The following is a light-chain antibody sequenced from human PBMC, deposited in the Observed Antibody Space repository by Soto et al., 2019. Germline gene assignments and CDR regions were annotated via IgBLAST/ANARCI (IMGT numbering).Light chain of an antibody. CDR3: QQRQYWPPIT. CDR1: QSVSSN. J-gene: IGKJ5*01. Sequence: EIVMTQSPATLSVSPGGRATLSCRASQSVSSNLAWYQQKPGQAPRLLIYDTSNRATGVPARFSGSGSGTDFTLTISSLEPEDCAIYYCQQRQYWPPITFGQGTRLEIK. V-gene: IGKV3-11*01. CDR2: DTS.